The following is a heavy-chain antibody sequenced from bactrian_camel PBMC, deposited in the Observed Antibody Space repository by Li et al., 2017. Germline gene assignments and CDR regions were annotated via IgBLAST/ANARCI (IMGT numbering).Heavy chain of an antibody. CDR2: IHDERTK. CDR1: GDVSVAC. D-gene: IGHD5*01. J-gene: IGHJ4*01. Sequence: HVQLVESGGGSVQTGGSLRLSCEVSGDVSVACMAWFRQAPGKEREAVADIHDERTKSYADAVRGRFTISRDNAKNTLSLQLNSLKTEDTGMYYCVRSSWTGRDYDVLGQGTQVTVS. V-gene: IGHV3S53*01.